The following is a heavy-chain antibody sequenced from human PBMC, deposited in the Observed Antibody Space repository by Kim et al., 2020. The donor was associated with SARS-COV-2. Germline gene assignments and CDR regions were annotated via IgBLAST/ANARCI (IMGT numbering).Heavy chain of an antibody. J-gene: IGHJ4*02. CDR2: IIPIFGTA. CDR1: GGTFSSYA. Sequence: SVKVSCKASGGTFSSYAISWVRQAPGQGLEWMGGIIPIFGTANYAQKFQGRVTITADESTSTAYMELSSLRSEDTAVYYCARVGDYGILPFDYWGQGTLVTVSS. D-gene: IGHD4-17*01. V-gene: IGHV1-69*13. CDR3: ARVGDYGILPFDY.